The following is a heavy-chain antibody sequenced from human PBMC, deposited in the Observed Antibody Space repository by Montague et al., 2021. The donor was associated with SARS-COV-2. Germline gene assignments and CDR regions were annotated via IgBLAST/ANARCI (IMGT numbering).Heavy chain of an antibody. V-gene: IGHV4-61*02. J-gene: IGHJ6*02. CDR1: GGSISSGSYY. CDR2: IYSSGST. Sequence: TLSLTCTVSGGSISSGSYYWSWIRQPAGKGLEWIGRIYSSGSTNYNPPLKSRVTISVDTSKNQFSLKVSSVTAADTAVYYCARDYGDYTYYYGLDVWGQGTTVTVSS. CDR3: ARDYGDYTYYYGLDV. D-gene: IGHD4-17*01.